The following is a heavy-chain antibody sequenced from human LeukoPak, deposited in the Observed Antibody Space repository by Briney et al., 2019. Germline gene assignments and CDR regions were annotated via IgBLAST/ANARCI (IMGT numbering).Heavy chain of an antibody. CDR3: ARGTTTYYDFWSGYYGAEYFQH. CDR1: GDSVSSNSAA. Sequence: SQTLSLTCAISGDSVSSNSAAWNWIRQSPSRGLEWLGRTYYRSKWYNDYAVSMKSRITINPDTSKNQFSLQLNSVTPEDTAVYYCARGTTTYYDFWSGYYGAEYFQHWGQGTLVTVSS. D-gene: IGHD3-3*01. CDR2: TYYRSKWYN. J-gene: IGHJ1*01. V-gene: IGHV6-1*01.